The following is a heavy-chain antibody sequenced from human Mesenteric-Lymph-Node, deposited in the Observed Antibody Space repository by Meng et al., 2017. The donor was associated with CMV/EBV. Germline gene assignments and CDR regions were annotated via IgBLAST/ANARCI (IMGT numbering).Heavy chain of an antibody. CDR1: GFSFSIYG. D-gene: IGHD1-20*01. J-gene: IGHJ4*02. V-gene: IGHV3-49*04. CDR2: IRSTTFGGTT. CDR3: TREEYNWDDLISVNEY. Sequence: GESLKISCAASGFSFSIYGMHWVRQAPGKGLEWVGFIRSTTFGGTTDYAASVKGRFTISRDDSKSIAYLQMSSLTIEDTGVYFCTREEYNWDDLISVNEYWGQGTLVTVSS.